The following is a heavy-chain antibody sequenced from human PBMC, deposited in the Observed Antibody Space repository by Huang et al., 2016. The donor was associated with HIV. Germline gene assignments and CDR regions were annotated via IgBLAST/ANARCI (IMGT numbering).Heavy chain of an antibody. J-gene: IGHJ1*01. Sequence: QLQLGESGGGVVQPGRSLSLTCAGYGFPLSNVGKHWVRQAPGKVLGWLAITSYYETYKYYADSVKGRFTSSRDNSKQMLYLQMSSLTAEDTAVYYCATSRYDGSTSYHNEYFQHWGQGTLVTVSP. CDR3: ATSRYDGSTSYHNEYFQH. CDR2: TSYYETYK. CDR1: GFPLSNVG. D-gene: IGHD3-22*01. V-gene: IGHV3-30*03.